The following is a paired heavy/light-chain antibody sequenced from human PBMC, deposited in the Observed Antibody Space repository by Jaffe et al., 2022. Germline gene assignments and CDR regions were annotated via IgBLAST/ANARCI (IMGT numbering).Heavy chain of an antibody. CDR1: GFTLSTYS. D-gene: IGHD3-16*01. CDR3: VRVGSGGGVPFDF. V-gene: IGHV3-74*01. Sequence: EVQLVESGGGLVQPGGSLRLSCAASGFTLSTYSMYWVRQAPGKGLVWVSRITYDGTSITYADSVKGRFTISRDSAKNTLFLQMNSLRAEDTAVYYCVRVGSGGGVPFDFWGQGIMVTVSS. J-gene: IGHJ3*01. CDR2: ITYDGTSI.
Light chain of an antibody. Sequence: DIVMTQSPDSLAVSLGERATINCKSSQSVLYSSNNKNSLAWYQQKPGQPPKLLISWASTRESGVPDRFSGSGSGTDFTLTISSLQAEDVAVYYCHQYYSAPRTFGQGTKVEIK. CDR1: QSVLYSSNNKNS. CDR3: HQYYSAPRT. V-gene: IGKV4-1*01. J-gene: IGKJ1*01. CDR2: WAS.